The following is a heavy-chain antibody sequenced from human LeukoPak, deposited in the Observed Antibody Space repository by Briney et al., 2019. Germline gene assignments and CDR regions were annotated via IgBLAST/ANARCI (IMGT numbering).Heavy chain of an antibody. CDR2: IYSGGST. J-gene: IGHJ6*02. Sequence: GSLRLSCAASGFTVSSNYMSWVRQAPGKGLEWVSVIYSGGSTYYADSVKGRFTISRDNSKNTLYLQMNSLRAEDTAVYYCASGYCSGGSCYSEYYYGMDVWGQGTTVTVSS. CDR1: GFTVSSNY. V-gene: IGHV3-66*01. D-gene: IGHD2-15*01. CDR3: ASGYCSGGSCYSEYYYGMDV.